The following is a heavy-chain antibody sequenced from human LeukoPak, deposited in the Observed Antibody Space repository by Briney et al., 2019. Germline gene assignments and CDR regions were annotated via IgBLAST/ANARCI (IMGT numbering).Heavy chain of an antibody. D-gene: IGHD5-12*01. CDR2: IYTNGST. V-gene: IGHV4-61*02. CDR1: GGSISSANYY. CDR3: AREYSD. J-gene: IGHJ4*02. Sequence: SETLSLTCTVSGGSISSANYYWNWIRQPAGKGLEWIGLIYTNGSTNYNPSLKSRVTISVETSKNQFSLRLTSVTASDTAVYYCAREYSDWGQGTLVTVSS.